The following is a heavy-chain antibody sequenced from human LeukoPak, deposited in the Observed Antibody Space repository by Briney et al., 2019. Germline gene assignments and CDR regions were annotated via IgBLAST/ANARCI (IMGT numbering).Heavy chain of an antibody. CDR2: ISSSGSTI. CDR3: ARDQRGYDFWRNYYYYMDV. V-gene: IGHV3-11*01. D-gene: IGHD3-3*01. J-gene: IGHJ6*03. CDR1: GFTFSDYY. Sequence: GGSLRLSCAASGFTFSDYYISWIRQAPGKGLEWVSYISSSGSTIYYADSVKGRFTIYRDNAKNSLYLQMNSLRAEDTAVYYCARDQRGYDFWRNYYYYMDVWGKGTTVTVSS.